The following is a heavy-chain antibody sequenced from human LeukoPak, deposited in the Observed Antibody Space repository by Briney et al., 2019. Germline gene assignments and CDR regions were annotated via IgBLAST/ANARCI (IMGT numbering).Heavy chain of an antibody. Sequence: GGSLRLSCAASGFTVSAGWMSWVRQAPGKGLEWVGRFKSKIDGGTIDYAAPIKDRFTISRDDSKNVLYLQMDSLKTEDTGVYYCTTESGKGGSWGQGTLVTVSS. J-gene: IGHJ5*02. CDR2: FKSKIDGGTI. CDR1: GFTVSAGW. CDR3: TTESGKGGS. V-gene: IGHV3-15*01. D-gene: IGHD4-23*01.